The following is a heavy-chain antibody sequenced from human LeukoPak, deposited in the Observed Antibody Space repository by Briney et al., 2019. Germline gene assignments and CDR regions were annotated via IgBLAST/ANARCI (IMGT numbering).Heavy chain of an antibody. CDR1: GGSFSGYY. D-gene: IGHD6-13*01. V-gene: IGHV4-34*01. CDR3: ARLTPSSWYYYHYYMDV. CDR2: INHSGST. Sequence: SETLSLTCAVYGGSFSGYYWSWIRQPPGKGLEWIGEINHSGSTNYNPSLKSRVTISVDTSKNQFSLKLSSVTAADTAVYYCARLTPSSWYYYHYYMDVWGKGTTVTISS. J-gene: IGHJ6*03.